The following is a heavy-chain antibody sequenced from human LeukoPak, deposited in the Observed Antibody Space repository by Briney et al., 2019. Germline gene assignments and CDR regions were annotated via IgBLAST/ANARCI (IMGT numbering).Heavy chain of an antibody. J-gene: IGHJ4*02. V-gene: IGHV3-66*01. CDR2: MYSGGNT. Sequence: PGGSLRLSCAASGFTVSSSYISWVRQAPGKGLEWVSVMYSGGNTYYADSVKGRFTISRDKSKNTLYLQMNSLRAEDTAVCHCARVQAVFQNFDYWGQGTLVTVSS. CDR1: GFTVSSSY. CDR3: ARVQAVFQNFDY.